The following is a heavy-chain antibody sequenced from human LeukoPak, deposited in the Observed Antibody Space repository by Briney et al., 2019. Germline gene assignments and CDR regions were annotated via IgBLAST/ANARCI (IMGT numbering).Heavy chain of an antibody. J-gene: IGHJ5*02. Sequence: GASVKVSCKASGYTFTSYYMHWVRQAPGQGLEWMGIINPSGGSTSYAQKFQGRVTMTRDTSTSTVYMELSSLRSEDTAVYYCARDPPFVQQQLLEGFDPWGQGTLVTVSS. CDR3: ARDPPFVQQQLLEGFDP. V-gene: IGHV1-46*01. D-gene: IGHD6-13*01. CDR2: INPSGGST. CDR1: GYTFTSYY.